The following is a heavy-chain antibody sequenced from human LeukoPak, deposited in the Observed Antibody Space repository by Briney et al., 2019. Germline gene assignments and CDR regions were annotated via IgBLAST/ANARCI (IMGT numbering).Heavy chain of an antibody. V-gene: IGHV4-61*02. CDR3: ARENSSGWVIY. CDR1: GGSISSGSYY. D-gene: IGHD6-19*01. Sequence: SETLSLTCTVSGGSISSGSYYWSWIRQPAGKGLEWIGRIYTSGSTNYSPSLRSRVTVSIDTSKNQFSLKLSSVTAADTAVYYCARENSSGWVIYWGQGTLVTVSS. J-gene: IGHJ4*02. CDR2: IYTSGST.